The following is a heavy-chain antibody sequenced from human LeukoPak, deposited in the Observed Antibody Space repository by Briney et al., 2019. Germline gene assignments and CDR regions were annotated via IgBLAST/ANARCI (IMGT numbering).Heavy chain of an antibody. D-gene: IGHD4-23*01. Sequence: GGSLRLSCAASGFTFSNYAMSWVRQAPGKGLEWVAVISYDGSNKYYADSVKGRFTVSRDNSKNTLYLQMNSLRAEDTAVYYCAKTTTVVTRGCFDYWGQGTLVTVSS. CDR3: AKTTTVVTRGCFDY. V-gene: IGHV3-30*18. J-gene: IGHJ4*02. CDR2: ISYDGSNK. CDR1: GFTFSNYA.